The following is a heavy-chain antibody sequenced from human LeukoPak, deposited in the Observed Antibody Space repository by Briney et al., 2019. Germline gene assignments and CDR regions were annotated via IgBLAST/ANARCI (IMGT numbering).Heavy chain of an antibody. V-gene: IGHV1-18*01. CDR3: ARDQLSSSGYCSSTSCYGGY. D-gene: IGHD2-2*01. Sequence: ASVKVSCKASGYACSSYSISWVRQGPGQRLEWMGWISAYNGNTNYAQKLQRRVTMTTDTSTSTAYMELRSLRSDDTAVYYCARDQLSSSGYCSSTSCYGGYWGQGALVTVSS. CDR2: ISAYNGNT. CDR1: GYACSSYS. J-gene: IGHJ4*02.